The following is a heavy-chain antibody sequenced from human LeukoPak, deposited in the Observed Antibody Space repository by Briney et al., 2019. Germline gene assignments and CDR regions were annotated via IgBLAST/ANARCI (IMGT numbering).Heavy chain of an antibody. V-gene: IGHV3-7*02. CDR1: GFTFSTYW. Sequence: GGSLRLSCAASGFTFSTYWMSWVRQAPGKGLEWVANINHDGSDKYYVDSVKGRFTISRDNAKNSLYLQMNSLRAEDTAVYYCARADQDYGDFPDAFDIWGQGTMVTVSS. CDR2: INHDGSDK. CDR3: ARADQDYGDFPDAFDI. J-gene: IGHJ3*02. D-gene: IGHD4-17*01.